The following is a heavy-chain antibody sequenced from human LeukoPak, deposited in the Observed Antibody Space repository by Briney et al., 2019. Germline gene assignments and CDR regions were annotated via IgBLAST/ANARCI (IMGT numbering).Heavy chain of an antibody. CDR2: TSYDGSNK. D-gene: IGHD3-3*02. V-gene: IGHV3-30*04. CDR1: GFTFSSYA. CDR3: ARDLDSIYSR. Sequence: GRSLRLSCAASGFTFSSYAMHWVRQAPGKGLEWVAVTSYDGSNKYYADSVKGRFTISRDNSKNTLYLQMNSLRAEDTAVYYCARDLDSIYSRWGQGTLVTVSS. J-gene: IGHJ4*02.